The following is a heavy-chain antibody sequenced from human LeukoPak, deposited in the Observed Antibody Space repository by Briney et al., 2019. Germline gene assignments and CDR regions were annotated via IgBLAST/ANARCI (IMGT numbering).Heavy chain of an antibody. CDR3: ARVLQNYDTGSGYYYYYYMDV. D-gene: IGHD3-22*01. Sequence: GGSLRLSCAASGFTFDDYAMHWVRQAPGKGLEWVSGISWNSGSIGYADSVKGRFTISRDNAQRSLALQMNSLRAEDTAVYYCARVLQNYDTGSGYYYYYYMDVWGKGTTATVSS. CDR1: GFTFDDYA. CDR2: ISWNSGSI. J-gene: IGHJ6*03. V-gene: IGHV3-9*01.